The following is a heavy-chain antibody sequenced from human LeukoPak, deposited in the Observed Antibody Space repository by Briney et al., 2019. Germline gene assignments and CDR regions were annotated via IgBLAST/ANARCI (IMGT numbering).Heavy chain of an antibody. Sequence: SETLSLTCTVSGVSINSYYWNWIRQPAGKALEWMGRVYASGRTNYNPSLKSRVTMSVDTSKKQVSLKLRSVTAADTAVYYCASKLPASDAFDVWGQGIVVTVSS. J-gene: IGHJ3*01. V-gene: IGHV4-4*07. CDR1: GVSINSYY. CDR3: ASKLPASDAFDV. D-gene: IGHD2-2*01. CDR2: VYASGRT.